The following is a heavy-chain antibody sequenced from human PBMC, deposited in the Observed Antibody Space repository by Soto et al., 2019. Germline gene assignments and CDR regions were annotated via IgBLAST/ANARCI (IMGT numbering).Heavy chain of an antibody. Sequence: GGSLRLSCAASGFTFSSYSMNWVRQAPGKGLEWVSYISSSSSTIYYADSVKGRFTISRDNAKNSLYLQMNSLRAEDTAVYYCARDHDFWSGYHPFDYWGQGTLVTVSS. D-gene: IGHD3-3*01. J-gene: IGHJ4*02. CDR1: GFTFSSYS. CDR3: ARDHDFWSGYHPFDY. V-gene: IGHV3-48*01. CDR2: ISSSSSTI.